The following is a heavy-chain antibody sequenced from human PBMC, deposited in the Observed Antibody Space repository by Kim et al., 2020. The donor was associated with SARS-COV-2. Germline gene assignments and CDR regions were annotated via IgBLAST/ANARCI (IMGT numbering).Heavy chain of an antibody. V-gene: IGHV4-31*03. CDR3: ARDRLGYCSGGSCS. Sequence: SETLSLTCTVSGGSISSGGYFWSWIRQHPGKGLEWIGYIYYSGSTYYNPSLKSRVTISVDTSKNQFSLKLSSVTAADTAVYYCARDRLGYCSGGSCSWGLAGLVTVSS. CDR2: IYYSGST. D-gene: IGHD2-15*01. CDR1: GGSISSGGYF. J-gene: IGHJ4*02.